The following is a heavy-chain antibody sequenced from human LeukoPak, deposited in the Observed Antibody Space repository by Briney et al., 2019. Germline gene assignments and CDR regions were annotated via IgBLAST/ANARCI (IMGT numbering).Heavy chain of an antibody. J-gene: IGHJ4*02. D-gene: IGHD2-8*02. CDR1: GYTLTELS. CDR3: ATGGGNPPPRGVNY. V-gene: IGHV1-24*01. Sequence: GASVKVSCKVSGYTLTELSMHWVRQAPGKGLEWMGGFDPEDGETIYAQKFQGRVTMTEDSSTDTAYMELSSLRSEDTAVYYCATGGGNPPPRGVNYWGQGTLVTVSS. CDR2: FDPEDGET.